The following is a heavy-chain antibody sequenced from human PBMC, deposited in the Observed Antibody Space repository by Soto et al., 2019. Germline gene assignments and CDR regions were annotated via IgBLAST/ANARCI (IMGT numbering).Heavy chain of an antibody. CDR2: ISGYNGKT. CDR3: ARDTMIDDFGLGTYDY. D-gene: IGHD3-10*01. Sequence: QVQLVQSGAEVKKPGASFKVSCKTSGYTFNSFGVSWVRQAPGQGLEWMGWISGYNGKTKYAQTLQGRVTMTADTSTSTVYMELRGLRSDDTAVYFCARDTMIDDFGLGTYDYWGQGTTVTVTS. V-gene: IGHV1-18*04. J-gene: IGHJ4*02. CDR1: GYTFNSFG.